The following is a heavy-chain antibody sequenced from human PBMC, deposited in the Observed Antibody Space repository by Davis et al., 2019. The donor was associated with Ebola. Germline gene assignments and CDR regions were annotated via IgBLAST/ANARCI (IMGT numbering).Heavy chain of an antibody. V-gene: IGHV3-48*01. J-gene: IGHJ4*02. CDR2: ISSSSSTK. Sequence: GESLKISCAASGFTFSSYSMNWVRQAPGKGLEWVSYISSSSSTKYYADSVKGRFTISRDNSKNTLYLQMNSLRAEDTAVYYCAKDGGAQWLAYYFDYWGQGTLVTVSS. CDR3: AKDGGAQWLAYYFDY. CDR1: GFTFSSYS. D-gene: IGHD6-19*01.